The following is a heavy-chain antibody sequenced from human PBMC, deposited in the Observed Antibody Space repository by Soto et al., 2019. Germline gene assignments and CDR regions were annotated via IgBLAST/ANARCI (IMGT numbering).Heavy chain of an antibody. J-gene: IGHJ3*02. D-gene: IGHD6-19*01. CDR3: VSSKEYDPVAGTGDHAFDI. CDR1: GFTFSSYS. Sequence: GGSLRLSCAASGFTFSSYSMNWVRQAPGKGLEWVSSISSSSSYIYYADSVKGRFTISRDNAKNSLYLQMNSLRAEDTAVYYCVSSKEYDPVAGTGDHAFDIWGQGTMVTVSS. V-gene: IGHV3-21*01. CDR2: ISSSSSYI.